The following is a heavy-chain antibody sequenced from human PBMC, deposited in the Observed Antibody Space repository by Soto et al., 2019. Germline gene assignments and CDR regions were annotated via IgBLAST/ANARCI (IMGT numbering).Heavy chain of an antibody. CDR1: GFTFSSYA. D-gene: IGHD3-10*01. CDR2: ISYDGSNK. J-gene: IGHJ6*02. V-gene: IGHV3-30-3*01. Sequence: GGSLRLSCAASGFTFSSYAMHWVRQAPGKGLEWVAVISYDGSNKYYADSVKGRFTISRDNSKNTLYLQMNSLRAEDTAVYYCARDLVITMVRGVSRNYYYYGMDVWGQGTTVTVSS. CDR3: ARDLVITMVRGVSRNYYYYGMDV.